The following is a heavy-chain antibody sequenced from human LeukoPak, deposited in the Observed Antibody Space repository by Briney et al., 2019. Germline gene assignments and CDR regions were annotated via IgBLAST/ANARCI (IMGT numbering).Heavy chain of an antibody. J-gene: IGHJ4*02. CDR2: TDWKGGST. CDR1: GFTFDDYG. CDR3: ARYSSSWETYYFDN. Sequence: PGGCLRLSCAASGFTFDDYGMSWVRQAPGKGREWVSGTDWKGGSTAYGDSVKGRFTISRDNAKHSLYLQMNSLRAEDTALYYCARYSSSWETYYFDNWGQGTLVTVSS. V-gene: IGHV3-20*04. D-gene: IGHD6-13*01.